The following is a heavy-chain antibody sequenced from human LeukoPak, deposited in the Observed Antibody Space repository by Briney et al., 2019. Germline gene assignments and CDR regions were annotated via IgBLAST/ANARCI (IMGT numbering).Heavy chain of an antibody. CDR3: ARRRGYGDYDFDY. D-gene: IGHD4-17*01. J-gene: IGHJ4*02. Sequence: SETLSLTCTVSGGSISSYYWSWIRQPPGKGLEWIGYIYTSGSTNYNPSLKSRVTISVDTSKNQFSLKLSSVTAADTAVYYCARRRGYGDYDFDYWGQGTLVTVSS. V-gene: IGHV4-4*09. CDR1: GGSISSYY. CDR2: IYTSGST.